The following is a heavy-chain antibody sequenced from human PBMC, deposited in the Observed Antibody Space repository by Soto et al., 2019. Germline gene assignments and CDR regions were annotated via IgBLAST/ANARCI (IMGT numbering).Heavy chain of an antibody. V-gene: IGHV4-59*01. Sequence: SETLSLTCTVSGGSISSYYWSWIRQPPGKGLEWIGYIYYSGSTNYNPSLKSRVTISVDTSKNQFSLKLSSVTAADTAVYYCARMRVRGVITDYYYGMDVWGQGTTVTVSS. D-gene: IGHD3-10*01. J-gene: IGHJ6*02. CDR2: IYYSGST. CDR3: ARMRVRGVITDYYYGMDV. CDR1: GGSISSYY.